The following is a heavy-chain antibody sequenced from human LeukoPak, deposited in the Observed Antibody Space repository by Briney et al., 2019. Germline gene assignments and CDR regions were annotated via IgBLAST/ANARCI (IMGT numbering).Heavy chain of an antibody. V-gene: IGHV3-74*01. Sequence: GGSLRLSCAASGFTFTSYWMHWVRQVPGKGPVWVSRINSDGSGTSYADSVKGRFTISRDNAKNTLYLQMNSLRAEDTAVYHCARVTSRTPAAGIDYWGQGTLVTVSS. CDR2: INSDGSGT. J-gene: IGHJ4*02. D-gene: IGHD6-13*01. CDR3: ARVTSRTPAAGIDY. CDR1: GFTFTSYW.